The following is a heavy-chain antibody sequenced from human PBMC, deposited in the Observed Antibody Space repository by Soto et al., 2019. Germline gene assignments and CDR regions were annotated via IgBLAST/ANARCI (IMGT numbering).Heavy chain of an antibody. D-gene: IGHD1-1*01. CDR2: ISGSGEMT. Sequence: EVQLLESGGDLVQPGGSLRLACAASGFTFRGVALSWVRQAPGKGLEWVSSISGSGEMTHYAESVKGRFTISRDNSKNTLSLQMESLRAEDTALYYCARSETTYNWNDWGQGTRVTVSS. CDR1: GFTFRGVA. CDR3: ARSETTYNWND. J-gene: IGHJ4*02. V-gene: IGHV3-23*01.